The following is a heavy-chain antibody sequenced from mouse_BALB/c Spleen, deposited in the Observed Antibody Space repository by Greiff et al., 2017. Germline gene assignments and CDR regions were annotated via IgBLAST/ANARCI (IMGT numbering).Heavy chain of an antibody. CDR3: ARPPYGFYAMDY. D-gene: IGHD1-2*01. CDR1: GFTFSSYT. V-gene: IGHV5-12-2*01. CDR2: ISNGGGST. J-gene: IGHJ4*01. Sequence: EVMLVESGGGLVQPGGSLKLSCAASGFTFSSYTMSWVRQTPEKRLEWVAYISNGGGSTYYPDTVKGRFTISRDNAKNTLYLQMSSLKSEDTAMYYCARPPYGFYAMDYWGQGTSVTVSS.